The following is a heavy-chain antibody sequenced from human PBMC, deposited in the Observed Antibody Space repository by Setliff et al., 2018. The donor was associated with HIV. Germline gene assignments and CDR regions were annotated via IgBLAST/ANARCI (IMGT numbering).Heavy chain of an antibody. D-gene: IGHD5-12*01. CDR3: ANQRRATDY. V-gene: IGHV4-59*01. Sequence: SETLSLTCTVSGGSISSYYWSWIRQPPGKGLEWIGYIYYSGSTNYNPSLKSRVTISVDTSKNQFSLKLSSVTAADTAVYYCANQRRATDYWGQGTLVTVSS. J-gene: IGHJ4*02. CDR1: GGSISSYY. CDR2: IYYSGST.